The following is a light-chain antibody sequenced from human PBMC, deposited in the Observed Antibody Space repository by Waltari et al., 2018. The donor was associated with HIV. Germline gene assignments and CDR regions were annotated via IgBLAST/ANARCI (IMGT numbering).Light chain of an antibody. V-gene: IGLV2-11*01. J-gene: IGLJ3*02. CDR1: PTDVGGYYF. Sequence: QSALTQPASISGSPGQSITTYCIGPPTDVGGYYFVSWYQQFPGKPPKVIIYEVTKLSSVVPARSTGSKSRNTASLTTPPVQPDVEADYFCTSPSCGVASPRVFGGGTRVTVL. CDR3: TSPSCGVASPRV. CDR2: EVT.